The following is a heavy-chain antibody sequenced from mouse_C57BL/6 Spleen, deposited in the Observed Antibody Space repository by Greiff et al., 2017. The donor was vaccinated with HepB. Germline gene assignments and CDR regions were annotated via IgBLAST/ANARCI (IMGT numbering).Heavy chain of an antibody. J-gene: IGHJ1*03. CDR2: FHPYNDDT. CDR3: ARGGYGSSPYWYFDV. D-gene: IGHD1-1*01. V-gene: IGHV1-47*01. CDR1: GYTFTTYP. Sequence: QVHVKQSGAELVKPGASVKMSCKASGYTFTTYPIEWMKQNHGKSLEWIGNFHPYNDDTKYNEKFKGKATLTVEKSSSTVYLELSRLTSDDSAVYYCARGGYGSSPYWYFDVWGTGTTVTVSS.